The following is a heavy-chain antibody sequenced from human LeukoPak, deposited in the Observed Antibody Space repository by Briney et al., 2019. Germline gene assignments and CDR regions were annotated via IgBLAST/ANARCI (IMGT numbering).Heavy chain of an antibody. J-gene: IGHJ4*02. D-gene: IGHD5-12*01. V-gene: IGHV1-8*01. CDR2: MNPKSGST. CDR3: ARNLARTGDFDY. CDR1: GYSFIIYD. Sequence: ASVRVSYKASGYSFIIYDINWVRQAPGQGLEWLGWMNPKSGSTGYVQNFQGRVSMTRDTSISTAYMELSNLGSEDTAVYYCARNLARTGDFDYWGQGTLVTVSS.